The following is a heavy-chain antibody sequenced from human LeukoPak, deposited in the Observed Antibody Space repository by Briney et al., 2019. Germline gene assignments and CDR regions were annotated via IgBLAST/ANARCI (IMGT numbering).Heavy chain of an antibody. CDR1: CGSISRYY. J-gene: IGHJ4*02. CDR2: IYYSGST. V-gene: IGHV4-59*12. D-gene: IGHD6-6*01. Sequence: PSETLSLTCTVSCGSISRYYWSWIRQPPGKGLEWIGCIYYSGSTNYNPSLKSRVTISVDTSKNQFSLKVRSVTAADTAVYYCAREGSATARPFVSNDYWGQGTLVTVSS. CDR3: AREGSATARPFVSNDY.